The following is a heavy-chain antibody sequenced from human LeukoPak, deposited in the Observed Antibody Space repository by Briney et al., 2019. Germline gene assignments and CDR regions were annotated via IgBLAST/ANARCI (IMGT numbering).Heavy chain of an antibody. CDR3: TREVPSSERYYYDSSGYHTHDAFDI. CDR2: IKHDGGET. V-gene: IGHV3-7*05. CDR1: GFTFSSYF. Sequence: PGGSLRLSCAASGFTFSSYFMNWVRQAPGKGLEWVANIKHDGGETYYVDSVKGRFTISRDNSKNTLYLQMNSLRAEDTAVYYCTREVPSSERYYYDSSGYHTHDAFDIWGQGTMVTVSS. D-gene: IGHD3-22*01. J-gene: IGHJ3*02.